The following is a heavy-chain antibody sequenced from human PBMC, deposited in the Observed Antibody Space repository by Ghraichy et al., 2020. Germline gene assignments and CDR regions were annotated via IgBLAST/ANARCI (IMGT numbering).Heavy chain of an antibody. J-gene: IGHJ6*03. Sequence: SETLSLTCTVSGGSISSYYWNWIRQPPGRGLEWSGYIYYTRNTNYNPSLKSRVTISKDTSNNQFSLRLSSVTAADTAVYYCARGLNSGHYYYYYYMDVWGKGTTVTVSS. CDR2: IYYTRNT. D-gene: IGHD1-26*01. CDR3: ARGLNSGHYYYYYYMDV. V-gene: IGHV4-59*01. CDR1: GGSISSYY.